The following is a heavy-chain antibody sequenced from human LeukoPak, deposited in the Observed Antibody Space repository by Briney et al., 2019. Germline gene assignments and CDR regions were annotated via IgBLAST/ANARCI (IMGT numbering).Heavy chain of an antibody. Sequence: GGSLRLSCAASGFTFSSYAMSWVRQAPGKGLEWVSAISGSGGSTYYADSVKGQFTISRDNSKNTLYLQMNSLRAEDTAVYYCAKVDCGGACYSHFDYWGQGTLVTVSS. J-gene: IGHJ4*02. D-gene: IGHD2-21*02. V-gene: IGHV3-23*01. CDR1: GFTFSSYA. CDR2: ISGSGGST. CDR3: AKVDCGGACYSHFDY.